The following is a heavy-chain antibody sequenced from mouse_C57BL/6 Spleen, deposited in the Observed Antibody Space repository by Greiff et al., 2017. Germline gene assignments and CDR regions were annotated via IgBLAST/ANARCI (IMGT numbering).Heavy chain of an antibody. Sequence: VQLKQSGPELVKPGASVKIPCKASGYTFTDYNMDWVKQSHGKSLEWIGDVNPNNGGTIYNQKFKGKATLTVDKSSSTAYMGLRSLASEDTAVYYCARGTGSFDYWGQGTTLTVSS. CDR3: ARGTGSFDY. CDR2: VNPNNGGT. J-gene: IGHJ2*01. CDR1: GYTFTDYN. D-gene: IGHD4-1*01. V-gene: IGHV1-18*01.